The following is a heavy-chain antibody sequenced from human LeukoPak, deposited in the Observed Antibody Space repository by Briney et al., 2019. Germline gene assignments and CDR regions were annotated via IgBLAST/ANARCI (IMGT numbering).Heavy chain of an antibody. CDR1: GGSFSGYY. CDR3: AKINSSSWRYYYYYMDV. CDR2: INHSGST. J-gene: IGHJ6*03. D-gene: IGHD6-13*01. Sequence: SETLSLTCAVYGGSFSGYYWSWIRQPPGKGLEWIGGINHSGSTNYNPSLKSRVTISVDTSKNQFSLKLSSVAAADTAVYYCAKINSSSWRYYYYYMDVWGKGTTVTVSS. V-gene: IGHV4-34*01.